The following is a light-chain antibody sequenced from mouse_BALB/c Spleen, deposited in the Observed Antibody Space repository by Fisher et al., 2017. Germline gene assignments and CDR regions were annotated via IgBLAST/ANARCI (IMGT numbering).Light chain of an antibody. CDR1: SSVSY. CDR2: LTS. CDR3: QQWSSNPPT. Sequence: IVMTQSPANMSASPGEKVTMTCSASSSVSYMYWYQQKPRSSPKPWIYLTSNLASGVPARFSGSGSGTSYSLTISSMEAEDAATYYCQQWSSNPPTFGSGTKLEIK. J-gene: IGKJ4*01. V-gene: IGKV4-68*01.